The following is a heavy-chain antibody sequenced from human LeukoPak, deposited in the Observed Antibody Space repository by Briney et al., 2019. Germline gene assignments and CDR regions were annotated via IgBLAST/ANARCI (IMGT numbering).Heavy chain of an antibody. CDR3: ARDGDGHFDY. D-gene: IGHD4-17*01. CDR2: ISSSSSNI. V-gene: IGHV3-48*04. CDR1: GFTFSPYS. Sequence: GGSLRLSCAASGFTFSPYSMNWIRQAPGKGLEWVSYISSSSSNIDYVDSVKGRFTISRDNAKNSLYLQMNSLRAEDTAVYYCARDGDGHFDYWGQGTLVTVSS. J-gene: IGHJ4*02.